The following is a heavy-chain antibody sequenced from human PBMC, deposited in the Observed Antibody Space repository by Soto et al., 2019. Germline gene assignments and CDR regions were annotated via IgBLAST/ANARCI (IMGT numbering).Heavy chain of an antibody. CDR3: AREVIPLSTDWYFDL. CDR1: GGSISGGGYY. CDR2: TYDSGST. J-gene: IGHJ2*01. Sequence: QVQLQESGPGLVKPSETLSLTCTVSGGSISGGGYYWSWIRQPPGQGLEWIGYTYDSGSTDYNPSLKGLKRISADTSQKQSSLRLTSVAAEDRAVYYCAREVIPLSTDWYFDLWGRGTLVAVSS. D-gene: IGHD2-2*01. V-gene: IGHV4-30-4*01.